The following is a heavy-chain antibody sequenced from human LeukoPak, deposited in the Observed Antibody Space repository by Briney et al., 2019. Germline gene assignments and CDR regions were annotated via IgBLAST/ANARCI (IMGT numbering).Heavy chain of an antibody. CDR1: GFTFRAHS. Sequence: GGSLRLSCAASGFTFRAHSMHWVRQTPGKGLEWVAFTSYDGSKKYYGDSVKGRFTISRDNPKNTLYLEVSTLRAEDTAVYYCTRNPGMQYWFDPWGQGTLVTVSS. D-gene: IGHD2/OR15-2a*01. CDR3: TRNPGMQYWFDP. CDR2: TSYDGSKK. V-gene: IGHV3-30-3*01. J-gene: IGHJ5*02.